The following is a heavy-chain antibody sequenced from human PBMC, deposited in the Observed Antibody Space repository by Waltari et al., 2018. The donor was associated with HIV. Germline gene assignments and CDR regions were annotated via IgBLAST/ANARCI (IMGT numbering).Heavy chain of an antibody. J-gene: IGHJ3*02. V-gene: IGHV4-39*01. CDR3: ARRNFWGGYKDTFDI. D-gene: IGHD3-3*01. CDR1: GDSISSSRFF. Sequence: QLQLRESGPGLVKPSATLSLTCIVSGDSISSSRFFWGWIRQPPGKGLEWIGNVYYSGNTYYNPSLKSRVIVSVDASKNQFSLKLSSVTASDTAIYYCARRNFWGGYKDTFDIWGQGTIVAVSS. CDR2: VYYSGNT.